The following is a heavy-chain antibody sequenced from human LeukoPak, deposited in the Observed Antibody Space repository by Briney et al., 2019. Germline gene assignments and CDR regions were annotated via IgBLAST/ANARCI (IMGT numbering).Heavy chain of an antibody. J-gene: IGHJ4*02. D-gene: IGHD3-9*01. CDR1: GGSISSDY. Sequence: SETLSLTCTVSGGSISSDYWSWVRQPPGKGLEWIGYISYSGSTKYNPSLGSRLTISADTSKNQFSLKLSSVTAADTAVYYCARVTGYMVEDYFDYWGQGTLVTVSS. CDR2: ISYSGST. V-gene: IGHV4-59*12. CDR3: ARVTGYMVEDYFDY.